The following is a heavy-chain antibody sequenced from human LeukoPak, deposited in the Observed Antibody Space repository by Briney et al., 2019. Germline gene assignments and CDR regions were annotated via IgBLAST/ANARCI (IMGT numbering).Heavy chain of an antibody. CDR1: GFTFHNYA. CDR3: AKQFGDYVGEAFDI. D-gene: IGHD2-21*01. CDR2: VSGSGANA. J-gene: IGHJ3*02. Sequence: GGSLRLSCAASGFTFHNYAMSWARQAPGKGLAWVSVVSGSGANAYYADFVKGRFTTSRDNSKNTLFLQMNSLRAEDTAIYYCAKQFGDYVGEAFDIWGQGTMVIVSS. V-gene: IGHV3-23*01.